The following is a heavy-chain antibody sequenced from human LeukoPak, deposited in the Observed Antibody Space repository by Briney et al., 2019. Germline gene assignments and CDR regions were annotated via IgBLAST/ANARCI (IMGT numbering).Heavy chain of an antibody. J-gene: IGHJ4*02. CDR1: GGSISSGSYY. D-gene: IGHD3-3*01. CDR3: ARGTWRYYFDY. Sequence: PSETLSLTCTVSGGSISSGSYYWSWIRQPAGKGLEWIVRIYTSGSTNYNPSLKSRVTISVDTSENQFSLKLSSVTAADTAVYYCARGTWRYYFDYWGQGTLVTVSS. CDR2: IYTSGST. V-gene: IGHV4-61*02.